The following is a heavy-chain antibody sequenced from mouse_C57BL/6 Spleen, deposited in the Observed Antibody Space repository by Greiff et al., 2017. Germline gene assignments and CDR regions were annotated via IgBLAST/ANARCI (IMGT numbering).Heavy chain of an antibody. CDR1: GYSFTGYY. V-gene: IGHV1-42*01. D-gene: IGHD2-5*01. CDR3: ARGYYSNGAWFAY. Sequence: VQLQQSGPELVKPGASVKISCKASGYSFTGYYMNWVKQSPEKSLEWIGEINPSTGGTTYNQKFKAKATLTVDKSSSTAYMQLKSLTSEDAAVYYCARGYYSNGAWFAYWGQGTLVTVSA. J-gene: IGHJ3*01. CDR2: INPSTGGT.